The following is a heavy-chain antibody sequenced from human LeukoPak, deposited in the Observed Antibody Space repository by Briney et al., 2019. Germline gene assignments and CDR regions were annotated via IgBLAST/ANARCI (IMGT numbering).Heavy chain of an antibody. CDR2: IYHTGST. D-gene: IGHD3-16*01. J-gene: IGHJ4*02. Sequence: PSETLSLTCAVSGYSISSGYYWGWVRQAPGKGLEWIGSIYHTGSTDYNPSLKSRLTISVDMSKNQFSLNLRSVTAADTAVYYCARGERTGGDYWGQGTLVTVSS. CDR1: GYSISSGYY. CDR3: ARGERTGGDY. V-gene: IGHV4-38-2*01.